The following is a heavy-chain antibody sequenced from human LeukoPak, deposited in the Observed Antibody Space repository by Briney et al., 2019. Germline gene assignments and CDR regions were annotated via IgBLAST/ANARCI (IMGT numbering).Heavy chain of an antibody. CDR3: ATPSGNAFDI. Sequence: SETLSLTCTLSGGSVSSSRFHWGWIRQPPGKGLEWIGNIYYSGSTSYKPSLKSRVTMSLDTPKNQFSLTLRSLTAGDTAVYYCATPSGNAFDIWGQGIMVTVSS. CDR2: IYYSGST. D-gene: IGHD3-10*01. V-gene: IGHV4-39*07. CDR1: GGSVSSSRFH. J-gene: IGHJ3*02.